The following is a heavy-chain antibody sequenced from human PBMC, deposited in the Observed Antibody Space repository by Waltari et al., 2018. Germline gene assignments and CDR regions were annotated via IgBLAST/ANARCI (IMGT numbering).Heavy chain of an antibody. CDR2: IDDDGSGT. V-gene: IGHV3-74*01. D-gene: IGHD5-18*01. CDR1: GFAFSSYW. J-gene: IGHJ4*01. Sequence: EVRLEESGGGLVQPGGSLRLSCAASGFAFSSYWMHWVRQAPGKGLVWVSRIDDDGSGTTYADSVMGRFTISRDNAKNTVYLEMNSLRAEDTAVYYCSRSPAGYSRSDY. CDR3: SRSPAGYSRSDY.